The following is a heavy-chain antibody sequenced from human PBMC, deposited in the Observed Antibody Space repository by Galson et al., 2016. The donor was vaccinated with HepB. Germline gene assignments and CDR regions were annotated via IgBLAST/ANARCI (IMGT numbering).Heavy chain of an antibody. D-gene: IGHD6-19*01. V-gene: IGHV1-18*04. J-gene: IGHJ4*02. Sequence: SCKASGYTFSNYGISWVRQAPGQGLEWMGWISAYNGNTNYAQKLQDRVTMTTDTSTSTAYMELRSLRSDDTAVYFCARDDSRGWAVAFDFWGQGTLVTVSS. CDR2: ISAYNGNT. CDR1: GYTFSNYG. CDR3: ARDDSRGWAVAFDF.